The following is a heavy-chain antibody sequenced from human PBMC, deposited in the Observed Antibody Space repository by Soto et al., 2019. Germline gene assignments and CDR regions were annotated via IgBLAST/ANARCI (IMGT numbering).Heavy chain of an antibody. Sequence: SETLSLTCSVSGGSISSSSYYWGWIRQPPGKGLEWIGSVYYSGSIYYNPSLKSRVTISVDTSKNQFSLKLSSVTAAETAVYYCARQSSGWYNWFDPWGQGTLVTVSS. J-gene: IGHJ5*02. D-gene: IGHD6-19*01. CDR1: GGSISSSSYY. CDR2: VYYSGSI. CDR3: ARQSSGWYNWFDP. V-gene: IGHV4-39*01.